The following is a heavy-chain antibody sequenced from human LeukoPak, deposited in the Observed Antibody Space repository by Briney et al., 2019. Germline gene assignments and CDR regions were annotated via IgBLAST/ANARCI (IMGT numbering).Heavy chain of an antibody. CDR1: GFTSRSYA. V-gene: IGHV3-30*04. CDR3: ARPFLAGGYYMDV. J-gene: IGHJ6*03. D-gene: IGHD2/OR15-2a*01. CDR2: ISYDGSNK. Sequence: GGSLRLSCAASGFTSRSYAMHWVRQAPGKGLEWVALISYDGSNKYYADSVKGRFTISRDNSKNTLFLQMNSLRADDTAVYYCARPFLAGGYYMDVWGKGTTVSVSS.